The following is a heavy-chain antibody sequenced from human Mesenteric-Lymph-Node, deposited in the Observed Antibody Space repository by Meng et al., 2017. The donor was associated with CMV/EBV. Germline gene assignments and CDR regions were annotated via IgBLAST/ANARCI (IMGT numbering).Heavy chain of an antibody. CDR3: AREDITIFGVVLDP. J-gene: IGHJ5*02. CDR1: GFTVSSNY. V-gene: IGHV3-66*02. CDR2: IYSGGST. D-gene: IGHD3-3*01. Sequence: GESLKISCAASGFTVSSNYMSWVRQAPGKGLEWVSVIYSGGSTYYADSVKGRFTISRDNSKNTLYLQMNSLRAEDTAVYYCAREDITIFGVVLDPWGQGTLVTVSS.